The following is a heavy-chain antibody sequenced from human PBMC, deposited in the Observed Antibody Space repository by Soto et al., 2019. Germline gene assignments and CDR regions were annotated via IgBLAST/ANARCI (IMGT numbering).Heavy chain of an antibody. D-gene: IGHD5-12*01. J-gene: IGHJ4*02. CDR1: GCSISIYY. V-gene: IGHV4-59*08. Sequence: PSETLSLTCTVSGCSISIYYWSWIRQRPGKGLEWIGYIYYSGSTNYNPSLKSRVTISVDTSKNQFSLKLSSVTAADTAVYYCIGSVGGYDLGYFDYWGQGTLVTVSS. CDR3: IGSVGGYDLGYFDY. CDR2: IYYSGST.